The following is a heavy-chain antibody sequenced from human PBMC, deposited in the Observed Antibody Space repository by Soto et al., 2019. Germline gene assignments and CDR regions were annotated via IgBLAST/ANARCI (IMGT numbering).Heavy chain of an antibody. CDR1: GFTFSSYA. J-gene: IGHJ3*02. V-gene: IGHV3-23*01. Sequence: GGSLRLSCAASGFTFSSYAMSWVRQAPGKGLEWVSAISGSGGSTYYADSVKGRFTISRENSKNTLYLQMNSLRAEDTAVYYCAKKFLEPAAISGAFDIWGQGTMVTVSS. D-gene: IGHD2-2*01. CDR3: AKKFLEPAAISGAFDI. CDR2: ISGSGGST.